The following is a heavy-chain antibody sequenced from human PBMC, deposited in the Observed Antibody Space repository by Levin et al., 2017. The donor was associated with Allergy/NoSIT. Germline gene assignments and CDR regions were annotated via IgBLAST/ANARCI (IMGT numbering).Heavy chain of an antibody. CDR1: GGAISIFY. V-gene: IGHV4-59*01. CDR3: ARDTGGFAFDL. D-gene: IGHD1-1*01. CDR2: ITQSGRT. Sequence: SETLSLTCTLSGGAISIFYWNWIRQSPGKGLEWIAYITQSGRTSYNPSLKSRLSVSLDMSKNQFSLNLSSMTAADTALYFCARDTGGFAFDLWGQGTLVTVSS. J-gene: IGHJ3*01.